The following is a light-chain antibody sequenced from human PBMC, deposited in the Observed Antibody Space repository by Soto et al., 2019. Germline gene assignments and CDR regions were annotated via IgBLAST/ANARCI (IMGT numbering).Light chain of an antibody. CDR2: DAS. CDR1: QSVSSY. Sequence: EIVLTQSPATLSLSPGERATLSCRASQSVSSYLAWYQQKPGQAPRLLIYDASNRATGIPARFSGSGSGTDCTLTISSLEPEDFAVYYCQQRSSWPLYTFGQGTKLEIK. CDR3: QQRSSWPLYT. J-gene: IGKJ2*01. V-gene: IGKV3-11*01.